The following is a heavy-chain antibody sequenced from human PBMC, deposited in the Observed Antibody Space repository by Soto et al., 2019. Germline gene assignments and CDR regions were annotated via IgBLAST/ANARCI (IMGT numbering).Heavy chain of an antibody. V-gene: IGHV4-59*01. CDR3: ARYRREAVAGYTLDN. CDR2: VYNSGST. J-gene: IGHJ4*02. Sequence: SETLSLSCTVSGGSISSNYWTWIRQPPGKGLEWIGYVYNSGSTNYNPSLKSRVTISEDTSKSQFSLKVNSMTAADTAVYYCARYRREAVAGYTLDNWGQGILVTVSS. CDR1: GGSISSNY. D-gene: IGHD6-13*01.